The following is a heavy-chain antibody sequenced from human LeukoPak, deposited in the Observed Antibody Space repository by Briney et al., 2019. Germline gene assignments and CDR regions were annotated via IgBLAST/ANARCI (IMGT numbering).Heavy chain of an antibody. J-gene: IGHJ4*02. CDR2: INPNSGGT. CDR1: GYTFTDYF. Sequence: GASVKVSCKTSGYTFTDYFMHWVRQAPGQGLEWMGWINPNSGGTNSSQKFQDRVTLTRDTSISTAYMEQGSLRSDDTAIYYCARAYGSGSSYHPDYWGQGTLVTVSS. CDR3: ARAYGSGSSYHPDY. V-gene: IGHV1-2*02. D-gene: IGHD3-10*01.